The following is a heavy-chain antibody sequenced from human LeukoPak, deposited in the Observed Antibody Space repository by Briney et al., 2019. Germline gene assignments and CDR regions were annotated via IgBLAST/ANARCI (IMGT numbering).Heavy chain of an antibody. J-gene: IGHJ3*02. V-gene: IGHV1-69*05. Sequence: SVKVSCKASGGTFSSYAISWVRQAPGQGLEWMGGIIPIFGTANYAQKFQGRVTITTDESTSTAYMELSRLESGDTAVYYCTREGVYAPDPSSYHRDAFDIWGQGTLVIVSS. CDR3: TREGVYAPDPSSYHRDAFDI. D-gene: IGHD2/OR15-2a*01. CDR2: IIPIFGTA. CDR1: GGTFSSYA.